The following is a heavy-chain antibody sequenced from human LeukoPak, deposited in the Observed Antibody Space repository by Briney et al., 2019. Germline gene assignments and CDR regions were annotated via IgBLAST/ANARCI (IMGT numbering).Heavy chain of an antibody. J-gene: IGHJ4*02. V-gene: IGHV1-2*02. CDR2: INPNSGDT. CDR1: GYTFTGYF. CDR3: ARAPSITMIVVVIREYYFDY. Sequence: ASVRVSCKASGYTFTGYFLHWVRQAPGQGLEWMGWINPNSGDTTYAQKFQGRVTMTRDTSISTAYMELSRLRSDDTAVYYCARAPSITMIVVVIREYYFDYWGQGTLVTVSS. D-gene: IGHD3-22*01.